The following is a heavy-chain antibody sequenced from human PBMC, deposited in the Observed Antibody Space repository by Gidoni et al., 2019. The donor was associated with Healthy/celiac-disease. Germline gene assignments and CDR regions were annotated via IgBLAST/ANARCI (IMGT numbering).Heavy chain of an antibody. CDR1: GGTFSSYA. D-gene: IGHD1-26*01. Sequence: QVQLVQSGAEVKKPGSSVQVSCKASGGTFSSYAISWVRQAPGQGLEWMGGIIPIFGTANYAQKFQGRVTITADESTSTAYMELSSLRSEDTAVYYCARGALRGVGATWYYYYYGMDVWGQGTTVTVSS. V-gene: IGHV1-69*01. CDR3: ARGALRGVGATWYYYYYGMDV. J-gene: IGHJ6*02. CDR2: IIPIFGTA.